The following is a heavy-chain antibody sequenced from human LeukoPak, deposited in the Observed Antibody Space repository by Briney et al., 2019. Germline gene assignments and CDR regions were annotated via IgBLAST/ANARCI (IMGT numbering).Heavy chain of an antibody. CDR2: IYHSGST. CDR3: ARDGRYGRHYYYGMDV. J-gene: IGHJ6*02. Sequence: PSGTLSLTCAVSGGSISSSNWWSWVRQPPGKGLEWIGEIYHSGSTNYNPSLKSRVTISVDKSKNQFSLKLSSVTAADTAVYYCARDGRYGRHYYYGMDVWGQGTTVTVSS. D-gene: IGHD3-10*01. V-gene: IGHV4-4*02. CDR1: GGSISSSNW.